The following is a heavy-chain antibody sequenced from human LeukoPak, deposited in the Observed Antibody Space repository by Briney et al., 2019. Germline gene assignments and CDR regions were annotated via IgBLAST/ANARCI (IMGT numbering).Heavy chain of an antibody. J-gene: IGHJ4*02. Sequence: GGSLRLSCAASGFSFSNSWMNWVRQGPGKGLEWVANINPDASVINYADSVKGRFTISRDNAKNSLYQQIDSLRAEDTAVYYCARDLGWLQFDFWGQGTLVTASS. V-gene: IGHV3-7*01. D-gene: IGHD5-24*01. CDR3: ARDLGWLQFDF. CDR2: INPDASVI. CDR1: GFSFSNSW.